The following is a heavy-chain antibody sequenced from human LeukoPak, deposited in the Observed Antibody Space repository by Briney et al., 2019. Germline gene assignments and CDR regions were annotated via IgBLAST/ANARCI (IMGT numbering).Heavy chain of an antibody. D-gene: IGHD6-19*01. CDR2: IYYSGST. Sequence: SETLSLTCTVSGGSISSSSYYWGWIRQPPGKGLEWIGSIYYSGSTYYNPSLKSRVTISVDTSKNQFSLKLTSVTAADTAVYYCARGRNYGWGAFDIWGQGTMVTVSS. CDR1: GGSISSSSYY. J-gene: IGHJ3*02. V-gene: IGHV4-39*07. CDR3: ARGRNYGWGAFDI.